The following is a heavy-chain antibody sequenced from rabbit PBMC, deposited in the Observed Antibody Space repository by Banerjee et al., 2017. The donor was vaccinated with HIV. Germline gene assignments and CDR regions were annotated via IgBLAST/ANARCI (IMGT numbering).Heavy chain of an antibody. CDR1: GFDFNDYF. D-gene: IGHD8-1*01. CDR3: ARTPWAGSSDYWSL. V-gene: IGHV1S39*01. J-gene: IGHJ4*01. CDR2: IDPVFGST. Sequence: QEQLKESGGGLVQPGGSLKLSCKASGFDFNDYFMSWVRQAPGKGLEWIGYIDPVFGSTYYASWVNGRFTISKTSSTTVTLQMTSLTAADTATYFCARTPWAGSSDYWSLWGPGTLVTVS.